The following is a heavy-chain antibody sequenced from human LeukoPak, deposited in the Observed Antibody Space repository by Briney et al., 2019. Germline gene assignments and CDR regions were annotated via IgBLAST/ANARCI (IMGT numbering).Heavy chain of an antibody. D-gene: IGHD1-1*01. Sequence: NPGGSLRLSCTASGFPFIEYSMNWVRQAPGKGLEWISYIGIDSGDTKYADSVRGRFTISADKAKNSLYLQMNSLRVEDTAAYYCARDHNYAFDNWGQGTLVSVAS. CDR2: IGIDSGDT. V-gene: IGHV3-21*05. J-gene: IGHJ4*02. CDR3: ARDHNYAFDN. CDR1: GFPFIEYS.